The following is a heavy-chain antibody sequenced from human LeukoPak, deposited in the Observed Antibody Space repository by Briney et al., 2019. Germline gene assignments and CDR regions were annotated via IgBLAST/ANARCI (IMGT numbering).Heavy chain of an antibody. CDR3: ARDTCGGDCYWASDY. CDR2: ISYDGTNK. CDR1: GFTFSSYA. J-gene: IGHJ4*02. D-gene: IGHD2-21*02. Sequence: GGSLRLSCAASGFTFSSYAMHWVRQAPGKGLEWVAVISYDGTNKYYADSVKGRFTISRDNSKNTLYLQMNSLRSEDTAVYYCARDTCGGDCYWASDYWGQGTLVTVSS. V-gene: IGHV3-30-3*01.